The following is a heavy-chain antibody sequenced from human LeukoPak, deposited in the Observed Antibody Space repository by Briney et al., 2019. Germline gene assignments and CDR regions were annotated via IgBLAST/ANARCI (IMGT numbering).Heavy chain of an antibody. CDR1: GFTFSSYG. CDR3: AKSRESDYYYGMDV. CDR2: ISYDGSNK. J-gene: IGHJ6*04. Sequence: PGGSLRLSCAASGFTFSSYGMHWVRQAPGKGLEWVAGISYDGSNKYYADSVKGRFTISRDNSKNTLYLQMNSLRAEDTAVYYCAKSRESDYYYGMDVWGKGTTVTVCS. D-gene: IGHD3-10*01. V-gene: IGHV3-30*18.